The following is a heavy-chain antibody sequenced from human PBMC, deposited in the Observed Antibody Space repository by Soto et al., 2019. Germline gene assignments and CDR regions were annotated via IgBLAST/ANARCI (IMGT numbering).Heavy chain of an antibody. D-gene: IGHD3-10*01. J-gene: IGHJ6*02. CDR3: ARDLGSGSYYYYYGMDV. V-gene: IGHV3-30*04. Sequence: GGSLRLSCAASGFTFSSYAMHWVRQAPDKGLEWVAVISYDGSNKYYADSVKGRFTISRDNSKNTLYLQMNSLRAEDTAVYYCARDLGSGSYYYYYGMDVWGQGTTVTVSS. CDR2: ISYDGSNK. CDR1: GFTFSSYA.